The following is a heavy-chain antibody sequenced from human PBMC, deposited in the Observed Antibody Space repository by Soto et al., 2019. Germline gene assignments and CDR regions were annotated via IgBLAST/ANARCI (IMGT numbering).Heavy chain of an antibody. D-gene: IGHD1-1*01. CDR3: VTLDEGGIQYAYYAMDV. J-gene: IGHJ6*02. CDR2: ISYDGSNK. Sequence: GAPRSLSRVASGFTFSKYGLHWGRPAPGKGLGWITVISYDGSNKYYAGSAKSTFTLSRDHSESTLYLQMTSLRTEDTALYYCVTLDEGGIQYAYYAMDVWGEGTTVTVS. V-gene: IGHV3-30*03. CDR1: GFTFSKYG.